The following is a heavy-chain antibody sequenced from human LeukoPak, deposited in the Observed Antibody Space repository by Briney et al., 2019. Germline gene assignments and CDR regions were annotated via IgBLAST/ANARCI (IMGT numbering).Heavy chain of an antibody. CDR3: AREYTLYRSGWFLDY. Sequence: TSETLSLTCTVSGGSISSYYWSWIRQPPGKGLEWIGYIYYSGSTNYNPSLKSRVTISVDTSKNQFSLKLSSVTAADTAMYYCAREYTLYRSGWFLDYWGQGTVVTVSS. CDR1: GGSISSYY. V-gene: IGHV4-59*12. J-gene: IGHJ4*02. CDR2: IYYSGST. D-gene: IGHD6-19*01.